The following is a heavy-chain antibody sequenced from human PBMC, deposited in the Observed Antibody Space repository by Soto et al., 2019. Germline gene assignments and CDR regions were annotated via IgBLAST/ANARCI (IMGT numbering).Heavy chain of an antibody. V-gene: IGHV4-39*01. CDR1: GGSISSSSYY. D-gene: IGHD4-17*01. Sequence: SETLSLTCTVSGGSISSSSYYWGWIRQPPGKGLEWIGSIYYSGSTYYNPSLKSRVTISVDTSKNQFSLKLSSVTAADTAVYYCASGRTTALDYWGQGTLVTVSS. CDR3: ASGRTTALDY. CDR2: IYYSGST. J-gene: IGHJ4*02.